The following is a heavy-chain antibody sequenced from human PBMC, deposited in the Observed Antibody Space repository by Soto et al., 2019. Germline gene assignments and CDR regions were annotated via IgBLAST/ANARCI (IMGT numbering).Heavy chain of an antibody. Sequence: QVHLVQSGAEVEKPGASVKVSCKASGYTFTDYGISWVRQAPGQGLQCMGWITAFNGNTKYAQQFQGRVTMTTDTSTSTAYRELRSLESDDTAVYYCARISQSDFWSGYYYFFDYWGQGTLVTVSS. V-gene: IGHV1-18*01. J-gene: IGHJ4*02. D-gene: IGHD3-3*01. CDR2: ITAFNGNT. CDR1: GYTFTDYG. CDR3: ARISQSDFWSGYYYFFDY.